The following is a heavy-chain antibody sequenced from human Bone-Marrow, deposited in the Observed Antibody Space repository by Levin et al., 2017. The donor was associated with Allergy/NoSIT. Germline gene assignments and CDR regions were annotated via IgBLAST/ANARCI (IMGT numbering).Heavy chain of an antibody. CDR3: ARWGGYCAYTTCPGFEY. CDR1: GYTFTDYY. Sequence: GASVKVSCVASGYTFTDYYMHWVRQAPGQGLEWMGSINPNSGGTIYAQKFQGRVTMTTDTSVSTAYMELTRLTSDDTAVYYCARWGGYCAYTTCPGFEYWGQGTLVTVSS. D-gene: IGHD3-16*01. CDR2: INPNSGGT. J-gene: IGHJ4*02. V-gene: IGHV1-2*02.